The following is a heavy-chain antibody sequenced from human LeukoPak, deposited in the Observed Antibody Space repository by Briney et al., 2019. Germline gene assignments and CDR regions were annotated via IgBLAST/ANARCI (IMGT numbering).Heavy chain of an antibody. CDR3: ARSVYSSGRDY. V-gene: IGHV4-34*01. D-gene: IGHD6-19*01. Sequence: SETLSLTCAVYGGSFSGYYWSWIRQPPGKGLEWIGEINHSGNTNYNPSLKSRVTISVDTSKNQFSLKLSSVTAADTAVYYCARSVYSSGRDYWGQGTLVTVSS. J-gene: IGHJ4*02. CDR1: GGSFSGYY. CDR2: INHSGNT.